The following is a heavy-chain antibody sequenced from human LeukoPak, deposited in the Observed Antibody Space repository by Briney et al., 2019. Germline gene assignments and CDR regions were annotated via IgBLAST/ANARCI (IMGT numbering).Heavy chain of an antibody. CDR3: ASVGERACSGGSCYSGWFDP. CDR1: GGSISSGGYY. J-gene: IGHJ5*02. Sequence: PSQTLSLTCTVSGGSISSGGYYWSWIRQHPGKGLEWIGYIYYSGSTYYNPSLKSRVTISVDTSKNQFSLKLSSVTAADTAVYYCASVGERACSGGSCYSGWFDPWGQGTLVTVSS. CDR2: IYYSGST. D-gene: IGHD2-15*01. V-gene: IGHV4-31*03.